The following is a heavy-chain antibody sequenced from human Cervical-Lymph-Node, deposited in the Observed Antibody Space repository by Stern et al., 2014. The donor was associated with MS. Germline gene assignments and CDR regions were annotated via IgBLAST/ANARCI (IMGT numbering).Heavy chain of an antibody. J-gene: IGHJ5*01. D-gene: IGHD1-26*01. CDR3: ARVTGRGTRQNWFDS. CDR1: GGYMSSKY. CDR2: IYSDGST. Sequence: QVQLQDSGPGLVKPSETVSLTCTVSGGYMSSKYWNWIRQPPGKGLEWIGYIYSDGSTNYNTSLKSRVIISLDTSTNQFSLSLTSVTAADTAVYYCARVTGRGTRQNWFDSWGQGTLVTVSS. V-gene: IGHV4-59*01.